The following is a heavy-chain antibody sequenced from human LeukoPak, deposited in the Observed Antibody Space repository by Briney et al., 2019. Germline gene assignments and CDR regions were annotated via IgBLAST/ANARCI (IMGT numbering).Heavy chain of an antibody. CDR3: AREMVAFSSSWYWFDP. CDR2: ISYTGST. J-gene: IGHJ5*02. V-gene: IGHV4-59*01. Sequence: PSETLSLTCTVSGGSISGYYWSWIRQPPGKGLEWIGYISYTGSTNYDPSLKSRVTISVDTSKTRFSLSLSSVTAADTAVYYCAREMVAFSSSWYWFDPWGQGTLVTVSS. CDR1: GGSISGYY. D-gene: IGHD6-13*01.